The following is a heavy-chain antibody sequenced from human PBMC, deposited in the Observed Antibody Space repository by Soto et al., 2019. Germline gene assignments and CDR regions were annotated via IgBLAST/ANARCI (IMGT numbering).Heavy chain of an antibody. CDR3: AKDGAYDYVWRSYRLDY. CDR2: ISGSGGST. CDR1: GFTFSSYA. V-gene: IGHV3-23*01. Sequence: PGGSLRLSCAASGFTFSSYAMSWVRQAPGKGLEWVSAISGSGGSTYYADSVKGRFTISRDNSKNTLFLQMNSLRAEDTAVYYCAKDGAYDYVWRSYRLDYWGQGTPVTVSS. J-gene: IGHJ4*02. D-gene: IGHD3-16*02.